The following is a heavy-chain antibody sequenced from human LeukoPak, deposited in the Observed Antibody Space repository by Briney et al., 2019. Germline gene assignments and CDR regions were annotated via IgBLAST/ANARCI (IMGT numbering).Heavy chain of an antibody. D-gene: IGHD3-22*01. Sequence: GGSLRLSCTASEFTFSSYAMSWVRQAPGKGLEWVSSVSGSGGSTYYADSVMGRSTISRDNSKSTLFLQMSSLRAEDTAVYYCAKSSYYDSSGYYREYYFDYWGQGTLVTVSS. J-gene: IGHJ4*02. V-gene: IGHV3-23*01. CDR2: VSGSGGST. CDR1: EFTFSSYA. CDR3: AKSSYYDSSGYYREYYFDY.